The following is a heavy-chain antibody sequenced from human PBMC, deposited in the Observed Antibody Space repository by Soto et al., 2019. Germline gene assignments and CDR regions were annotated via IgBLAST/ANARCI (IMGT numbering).Heavy chain of an antibody. V-gene: IGHV1-69*06. D-gene: IGHD5-18*01. CDR3: AREWIQLSYYYYGMDV. CDR2: IIPIFGTA. CDR1: GYTFTGYY. Sequence: ASVKVSCKASGYTFTGYYMHWVRQAPGQGLEWMGWIIPIFGTANYAQKFQGRVTITADKSTSTAYMELSSLRSEDTAVYYCAREWIQLSYYYYGMDVWGKGTTVNVSA. J-gene: IGHJ6*04.